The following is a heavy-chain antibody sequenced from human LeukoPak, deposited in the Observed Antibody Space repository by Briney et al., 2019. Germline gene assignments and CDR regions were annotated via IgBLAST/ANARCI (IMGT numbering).Heavy chain of an antibody. V-gene: IGHV4-4*07. CDR1: GGSIRSNYY. D-gene: IGHD3-10*01. J-gene: IGHJ3*02. CDR3: AREFWNYRSGNLQAFDI. Sequence: SETLSLTCTVSGGSIRSNYYWSWIRQPAGKGLEWIGRISPSGSTKYNPSLKSRVTISVDTSKNQFSLRLSSVTAADPAVYYCAREFWNYRSGNLQAFDIWGQGTMVTVSS. CDR2: ISPSGST.